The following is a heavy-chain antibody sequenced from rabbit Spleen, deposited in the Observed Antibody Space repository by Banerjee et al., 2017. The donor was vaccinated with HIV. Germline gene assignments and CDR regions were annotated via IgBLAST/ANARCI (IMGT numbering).Heavy chain of an antibody. Sequence: QLVESGGGLVQPGGSLTLSCKASGFDFSSYYMSWVRQTPGKGLEWIGYIDPVFGITYYANWVNGRFTISSHNAQNTLFLQLNSLTAADTATYFCARDLTGVIGWNFGWRGPGTLVTVS. CDR2: IDPVFGIT. CDR3: ARDLTGVIGWNFGW. J-gene: IGHJ2*01. D-gene: IGHD4-1*01. V-gene: IGHV1S7*01. CDR1: GFDFSSYY.